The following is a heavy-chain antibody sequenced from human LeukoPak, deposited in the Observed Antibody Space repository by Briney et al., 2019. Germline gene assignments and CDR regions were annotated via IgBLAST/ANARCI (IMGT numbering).Heavy chain of an antibody. Sequence: SETLSLTCTVSGGSISSGSYYWSWIRQPAGKGLEWIGRIYTSGRTNYNPSLKSRVTISVDTSKNQFSLKLSSVTAADTAVYYCARDPDSSGQGTLVTASS. CDR2: IYTSGRT. CDR1: GGSISSGSYY. CDR3: ARDPDS. V-gene: IGHV4-61*02. J-gene: IGHJ5*01.